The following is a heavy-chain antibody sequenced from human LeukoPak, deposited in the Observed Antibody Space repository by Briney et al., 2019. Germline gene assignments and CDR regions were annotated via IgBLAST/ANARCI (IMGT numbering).Heavy chain of an antibody. D-gene: IGHD3-10*01. J-gene: IGHJ6*02. CDR3: TREDGSGKYYYYGMDV. Sequence: GGSLRLSCAASGFTFSSYAMSWVRQAPGKGLEWVGFIRSKAYGGTTEYAASVKGRFTISRDDSKSIAYLQMNSPKTEDTAVYYCTREDGSGKYYYYGMDVWGQGTTVTVSS. CDR1: GFTFSSYA. CDR2: IRSKAYGGTT. V-gene: IGHV3-49*04.